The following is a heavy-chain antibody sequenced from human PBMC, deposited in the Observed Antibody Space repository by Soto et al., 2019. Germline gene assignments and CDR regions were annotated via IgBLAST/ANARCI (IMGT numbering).Heavy chain of an antibody. CDR2: IYHSGST. CDR1: GGSISSGGYS. Sequence: QLQLQESGSGLVKPSQTLSLTCAVSGGSISSGGYSWSWIRQPPGKGLEWIGYIYHSGSTYYNPSLKSRVTISVDRSKNQFSLKLSSLTAADTAVYYCARGWFGEFRSVCYFDYWGQGTLVTVSS. V-gene: IGHV4-30-2*01. CDR3: ARGWFGEFRSVCYFDY. D-gene: IGHD3-10*01. J-gene: IGHJ4*02.